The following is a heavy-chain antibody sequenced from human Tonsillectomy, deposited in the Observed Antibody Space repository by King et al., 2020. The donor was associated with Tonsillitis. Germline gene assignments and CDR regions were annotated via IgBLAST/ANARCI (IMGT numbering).Heavy chain of an antibody. CDR3: ARGGGDGYNDFDY. CDR2: INHSGNT. CDR1: GGSFSGYY. J-gene: IGHJ4*02. D-gene: IGHD5-24*01. Sequence: VQLQQWGAGLLKPSETLSLTCAVYGGSFSGYYWSWIRQPPGRGLEWIGEINHSGNTNYNPSLKSRVIISVDTSKNQFSLKLSSVTAADTAVYYCARGGGDGYNDFDYWGQGTLVTVSS. V-gene: IGHV4-34*01.